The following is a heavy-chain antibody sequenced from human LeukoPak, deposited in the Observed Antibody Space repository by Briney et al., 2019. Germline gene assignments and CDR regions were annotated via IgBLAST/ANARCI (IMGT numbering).Heavy chain of an antibody. D-gene: IGHD1-26*01. Sequence: SETLSLTCAVYGGSFSGYYWSWIRQPPGKGLEWIGEINHSGSTNYNPSLKSRVTISVDTSKNQFSLKLSSVTAADTAVYYCASLNSGSSLRADCWGQGTLVTVSS. V-gene: IGHV4-34*01. CDR1: GGSFSGYY. CDR3: ASLNSGSSLRADC. J-gene: IGHJ4*02. CDR2: INHSGST.